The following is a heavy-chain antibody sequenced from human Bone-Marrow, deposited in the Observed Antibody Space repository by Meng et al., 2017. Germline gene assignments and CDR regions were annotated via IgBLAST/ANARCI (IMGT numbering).Heavy chain of an antibody. D-gene: IGHD3-9*01. V-gene: IGHV1-2*02. CDR3: ARGYDILTGYYTFFDY. J-gene: IGHJ4*02. CDR1: GYTFTGYY. Sequence: ASVKVSCKASGYTFTGYYMHWVRQAPGQGLEWMGWINPNSGGTNYAQKFQGRVTMTRDTSISTAYMELSRLRSDDTAVYYCARGYDILTGYYTFFDYWGQGTLVTVDS. CDR2: INPNSGGT.